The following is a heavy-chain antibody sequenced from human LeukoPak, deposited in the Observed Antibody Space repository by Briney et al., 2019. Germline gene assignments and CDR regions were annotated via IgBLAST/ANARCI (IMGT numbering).Heavy chain of an antibody. J-gene: IGHJ5*02. V-gene: IGHV3-23*01. CDR2: INGRGDNT. CDR1: GVIISSYA. Sequence: HAGGSLRLSCAASGVIISSYAMSWVRQAPGKGLEWVSAINGRGDNTYYADFVKGRFTISRDNSKSTVYLQMNSLRTEDTAVYYCAKDRVSPGFNWFDPWGQGTLVTVSS. CDR3: AKDRVSPGFNWFDP. D-gene: IGHD2/OR15-2a*01.